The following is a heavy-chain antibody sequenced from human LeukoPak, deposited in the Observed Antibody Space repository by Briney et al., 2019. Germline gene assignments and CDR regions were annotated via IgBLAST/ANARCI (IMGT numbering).Heavy chain of an antibody. CDR2: ISYDGSNK. D-gene: IGHD4-17*01. Sequence: PGGSLRLSCAASGFTFSSYAMRWVRQAPGKGLEWVAVISYDGSNKYYADSVKGRFTISRDNSKNTLYLQMNSLRAEDTAVYYCAREGYGLDPWGQGTLVTVPS. V-gene: IGHV3-30-3*01. CDR3: AREGYGLDP. CDR1: GFTFSSYA. J-gene: IGHJ5*02.